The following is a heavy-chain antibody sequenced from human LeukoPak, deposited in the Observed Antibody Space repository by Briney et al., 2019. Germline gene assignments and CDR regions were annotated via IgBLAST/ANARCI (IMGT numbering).Heavy chain of an antibody. V-gene: IGHV4-59*01. CDR3: ATTKPLDSYYDFWSGPNYYGMDV. J-gene: IGHJ6*02. CDR1: GGSISSYY. D-gene: IGHD3-3*01. Sequence: SETLSLTGTVSGGSISSYYWSWIRQPPGKGLEWIGYIYYSGSTNYNPSLKSRVTISVDTSKNQFSLKLSSVTAADTAVYYCATTKPLDSYYDFWSGPNYYGMDVWGQGTTVTVSS. CDR2: IYYSGST.